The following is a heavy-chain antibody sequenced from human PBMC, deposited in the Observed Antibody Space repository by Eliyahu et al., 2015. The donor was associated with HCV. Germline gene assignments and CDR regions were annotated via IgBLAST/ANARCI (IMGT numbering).Heavy chain of an antibody. D-gene: IGHD6-19*01. Sequence: EVQLVQSGAEVKKPGESLKISCKASGYTFNTFWIGWVRQMPGKGLEWMGIIYPRDSDTRYSPSFQGQVTISVDKSISTAYLQWRSLKASDTAMYYCARSPEGGIAVAGLFDYWGQGTLITVSS. CDR1: GYTFNTFW. CDR3: ARSPEGGIAVAGLFDY. CDR2: IYPRDSDT. V-gene: IGHV5-51*01. J-gene: IGHJ4*02.